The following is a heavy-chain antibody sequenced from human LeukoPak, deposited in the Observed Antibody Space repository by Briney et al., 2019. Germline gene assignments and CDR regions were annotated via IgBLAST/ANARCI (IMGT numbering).Heavy chain of an antibody. V-gene: IGHV4-34*01. CDR3: ARHSGSGSLSRPFDP. Sequence: PSETLSLTCAVYGGSFSGYYWSWIRQPPGKGLEWIGEINHSGSTNYNPSLKSRVTISVDTSKNQFSLKLSSVTAADTAVYYCARHSGSGSLSRPFDPWGQGTLVTVSS. CDR1: GGSFSGYY. D-gene: IGHD3-10*01. CDR2: INHSGST. J-gene: IGHJ5*02.